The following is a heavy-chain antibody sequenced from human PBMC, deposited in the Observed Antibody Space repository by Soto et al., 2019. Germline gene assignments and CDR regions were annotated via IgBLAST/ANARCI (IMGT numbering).Heavy chain of an antibody. CDR1: GGSISSGGYY. D-gene: IGHD2-21*02. V-gene: IGHV4-31*03. CDR2: IYYSGST. J-gene: IGHJ3*02. Sequence: QVQLQESGPGLVKPSQTLSLTCTVSGGSISSGGYYWSWIRQHPGKGLEWIGYIYYSGSTYYNPSLKSRITISVDTSKNQFSLKLSSVTAADTAVYYCAREGDGGNSRAFDIWGQGTMVTVSS. CDR3: AREGDGGNSRAFDI.